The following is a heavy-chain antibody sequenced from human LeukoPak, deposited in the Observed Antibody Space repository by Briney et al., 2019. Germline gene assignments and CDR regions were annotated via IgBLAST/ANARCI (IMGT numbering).Heavy chain of an antibody. D-gene: IGHD6-19*01. V-gene: IGHV4-34*01. CDR1: GGSFSGYY. J-gene: IGHJ1*01. Sequence: SETLSLTCAVYGGSFSGYYWSWLRQPPGKGLEWIGEINHSGSSNHHPSLKSRVTISVDTSKNQCSLKLSSVTAADTAVYYCARGRIAVAGTPFQHWGQGTLVT. CDR3: ARGRIAVAGTPFQH. CDR2: INHSGSS.